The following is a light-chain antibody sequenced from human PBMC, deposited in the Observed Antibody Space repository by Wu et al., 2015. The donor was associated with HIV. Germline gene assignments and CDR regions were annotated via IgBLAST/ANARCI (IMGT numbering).Light chain of an antibody. CDR1: QSISSW. J-gene: IGKJ1*01. Sequence: DIQETQSPSTLSASVGDRVTITCRASQSISSWLAWYQQKPGKAPKLLIYKASSLESGVPSRFSGSGSGTEFTLTISSLQPDDFATYYCQQYNSYRWTFGQGTKVEIK. CDR3: QQYNSYRWT. V-gene: IGKV1-5*03. CDR2: KAS.